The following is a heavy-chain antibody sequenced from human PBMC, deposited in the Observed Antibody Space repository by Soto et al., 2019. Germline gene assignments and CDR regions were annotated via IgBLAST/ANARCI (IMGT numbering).Heavy chain of an antibody. V-gene: IGHV4-61*01. CDR3: TRDHPRVQWFDP. CDR2: IYFTGST. J-gene: IGHJ5*02. CDR1: GGAVSSGTYY. Sequence: SETLSLTCTVSGGAVSSGTYYWSWIRQPPGKGLEWIGHIYFTGSTNYNPSLKSRVTMSLDTSRNQFSLKLSSVTAADTAVYYCTRDHPRVQWFDPWGLGTRVTVSS.